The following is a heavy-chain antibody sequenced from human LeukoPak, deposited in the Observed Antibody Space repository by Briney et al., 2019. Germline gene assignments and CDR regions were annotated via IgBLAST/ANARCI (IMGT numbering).Heavy chain of an antibody. V-gene: IGHV3-74*01. CDR3: ARDRGNPDSFSI. CDR2: INADGSTI. Sequence: GGSLRLSCAASGYNFSPFWMHLVRQAPGKGLVWVSHINADGSTIVYADSVKGRFTISRDNAKNTLFLQMDSLRAEDTAVYYCARDRGNPDSFSIWGQGTVVTVSS. J-gene: IGHJ3*02. D-gene: IGHD3-10*01. CDR1: GYNFSPFW.